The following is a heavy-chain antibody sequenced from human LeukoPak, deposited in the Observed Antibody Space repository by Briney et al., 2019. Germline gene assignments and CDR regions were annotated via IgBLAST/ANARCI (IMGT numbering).Heavy chain of an antibody. CDR1: GYTFTGYY. V-gene: IGHV1-2*04. D-gene: IGHD3-16*02. CDR2: INPNSGGT. J-gene: IGHJ3*02. CDR3: ARGQWGWGSLEAFDI. Sequence: ASVKVSCKASGYTFTGYYMHWVRQAPAQGLEWMGWINPNSGGTNYAQKFQGWVTMTRDTSISTAYMELSRLRSDDTAVYYCARGQWGWGSLEAFDIWGQGTMVTVSS.